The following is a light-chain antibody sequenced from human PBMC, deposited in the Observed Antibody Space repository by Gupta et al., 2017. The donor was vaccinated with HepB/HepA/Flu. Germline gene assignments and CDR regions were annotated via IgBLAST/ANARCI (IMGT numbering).Light chain of an antibody. CDR3: PHENSSPRP. V-gene: IGKV1-17*01. CDR2: AAS. Sequence: DIQMTQSPSSLSASVGDRVSITCRASQGIRSDLGWYQQKPGKAPQRLIHAASGVKTGVPSRFSGSVSGTEFTLTISSLQPEDFATYYCPHENSSPRPFGQGTKVEIK. CDR1: QGIRSD. J-gene: IGKJ1*01.